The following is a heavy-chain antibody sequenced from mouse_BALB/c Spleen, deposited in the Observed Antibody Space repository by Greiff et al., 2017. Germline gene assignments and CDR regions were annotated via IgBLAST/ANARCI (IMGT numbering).Heavy chain of an antibody. D-gene: IGHD2-3*01. Sequence: VQLQESGAELMKPGASVKISCKATGYTFSSYWIEWVKQRPGHGLEWIGEILPGSGSTNYNGKFKGKATLTADKSSSTAYMQLSSLTSEDSAVYFCARDGYYVDYWGQGTTLTVSS. J-gene: IGHJ2*01. CDR3: ARDGYYVDY. V-gene: IGHV1-9*01. CDR1: GYTFSSYW. CDR2: ILPGSGST.